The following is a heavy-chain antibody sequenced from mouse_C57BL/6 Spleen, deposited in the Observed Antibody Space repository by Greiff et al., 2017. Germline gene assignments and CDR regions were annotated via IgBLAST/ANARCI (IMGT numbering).Heavy chain of an antibody. V-gene: IGHV1-81*01. J-gene: IGHJ3*01. CDR3: ARPLTGWFAY. Sequence: VKLVESGAELARPGASVKLSCKASGYTFTSYGISWVKQRTGPGLEWIGEIYPRSGNTYYNEKFKGKATLTADKSSSTAYMELRSLTSEDAAVYVCARPLTGWFAYWGQGTLVTVSA. D-gene: IGHD4-1*01. CDR2: IYPRSGNT. CDR1: GYTFTSYG.